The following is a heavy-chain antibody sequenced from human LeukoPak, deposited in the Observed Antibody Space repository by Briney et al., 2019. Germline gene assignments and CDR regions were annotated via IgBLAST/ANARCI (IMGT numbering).Heavy chain of an antibody. D-gene: IGHD3-10*01. CDR1: GYTFTSYD. CDR3: ARGPNEPAMVRGFDP. V-gene: IGHV1-8*01. J-gene: IGHJ5*02. CDR2: MNPNSGNT. Sequence: GASVKVSCKASGYTFTSYDINWVRQATGQGLEWMGWMNPNSGNTGYAQKFQGRVTMTRNTSISTAYMELSSLRSEDTAVYYCARGPNEPAMVRGFDPWGQGTLVTVSS.